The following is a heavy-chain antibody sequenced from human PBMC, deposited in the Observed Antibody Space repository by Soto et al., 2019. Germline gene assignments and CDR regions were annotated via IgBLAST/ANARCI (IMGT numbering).Heavy chain of an antibody. Sequence: PSETLSLTCAVSGDSIIGIYHWAWIRQSPGRGLEWIASIYHTGTTYYTPSLESRLTISVDTSKNQFSLRLSSVTAADSAVYYCARVRCSSTSCYTGRRAFDYWGQGTLVTVSS. CDR2: IYHTGTT. V-gene: IGHV4-38-2*01. CDR3: ARVRCSSTSCYTGRRAFDY. J-gene: IGHJ4*02. D-gene: IGHD2-2*02. CDR1: GDSIIGIYH.